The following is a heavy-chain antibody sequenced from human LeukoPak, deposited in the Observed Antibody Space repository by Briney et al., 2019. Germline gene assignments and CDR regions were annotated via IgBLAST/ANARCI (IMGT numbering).Heavy chain of an antibody. Sequence: GGSLRLSCGASGFTLSSNYMSWVRQAPGKGLERVSVIYSGGSTYYAHSVKGRFTISRDNSENTLYLQMNSLRAEDTAVYYCARGETNPFDYWGQGTLVTVSS. D-gene: IGHD1-14*01. CDR3: ARGETNPFDY. J-gene: IGHJ4*02. CDR2: IYSGGST. V-gene: IGHV3-66*01. CDR1: GFTLSSNY.